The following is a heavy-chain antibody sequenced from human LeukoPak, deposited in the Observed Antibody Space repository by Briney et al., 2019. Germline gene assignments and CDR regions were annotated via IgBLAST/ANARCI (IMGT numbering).Heavy chain of an antibody. J-gene: IGHJ3*02. CDR3: ARGISRLPSAAFDI. D-gene: IGHD6-6*01. V-gene: IGHV1-18*01. CDR2: INGYNGNS. CDR1: GYTFTSYG. Sequence: ASVKVSCKASGYTFTSYGISWVRQAPGQGLEWMGWINGYNGNSNYAQNLQGRVTMTTDTSTSTAYMELRSLRSDDTAVYYCARGISRLPSAAFDIWGQGTMVTASS.